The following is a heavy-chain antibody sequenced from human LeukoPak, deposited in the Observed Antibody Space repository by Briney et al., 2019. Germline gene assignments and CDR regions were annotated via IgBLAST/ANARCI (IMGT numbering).Heavy chain of an antibody. CDR2: ISGSGGST. D-gene: IGHD3-3*01. V-gene: IGHV3-23*01. J-gene: IGHJ4*02. CDR1: GFTFSSYA. CDR3: AKDLRYYDFWSGLADY. Sequence: GGSLRLSCAASGFTFSSYAMSWVRQAPGKGLEWVSAISGSGGSTYYADSVKGRFTISRDNSKNTLYLQMNSLRAEDTAVYYCAKDLRYYDFWSGLADYWGQGTLVTVSS.